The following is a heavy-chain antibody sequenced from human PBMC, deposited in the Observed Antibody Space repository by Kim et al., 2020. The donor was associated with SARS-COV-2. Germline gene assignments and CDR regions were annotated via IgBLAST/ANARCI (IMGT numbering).Heavy chain of an antibody. Sequence: KFQGRVTITRDTSTSTVYMELSSLRSEDTAVYYCAREGGGDSYNDRVFDYWGQGTLVTVSS. D-gene: IGHD1-1*01. V-gene: IGHV1-46*01. J-gene: IGHJ4*02. CDR3: AREGGGDSYNDRVFDY.